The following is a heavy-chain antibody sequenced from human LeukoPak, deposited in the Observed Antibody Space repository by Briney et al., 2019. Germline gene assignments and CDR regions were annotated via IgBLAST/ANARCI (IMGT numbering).Heavy chain of an antibody. D-gene: IGHD2-8*01. Sequence: PGGSLRLSCTASGFRVGSYYTSWIRQAPGKGLEWVAVVGNSDNHKDHADSVKGRFTISRDDAKNSVYLQMNSLRVEDTAIYYCAREQWYRFDNWGQGALVTVSS. CDR1: GFRVGSYY. V-gene: IGHV3-11*01. CDR3: AREQWYRFDN. CDR2: VGNSDNHK. J-gene: IGHJ4*02.